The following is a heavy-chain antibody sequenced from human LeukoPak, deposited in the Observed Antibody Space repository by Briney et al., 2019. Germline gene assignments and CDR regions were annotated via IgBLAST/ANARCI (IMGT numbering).Heavy chain of an antibody. CDR1: GFTSSSYW. CDR3: ARDRGSSGWYEFDS. CDR2: IKQDGSEK. J-gene: IGHJ4*02. Sequence: GGSLRLSCAASGFTSSSYWMSWVRQAPGKGLEWVANIKQDGSEKYYVDSVKGRFTISRDNAKNSLYLQMNSLRAEDTAVYYCARDRGSSGWYEFDSWGQGTLVTVSS. D-gene: IGHD6-19*01. V-gene: IGHV3-7*01.